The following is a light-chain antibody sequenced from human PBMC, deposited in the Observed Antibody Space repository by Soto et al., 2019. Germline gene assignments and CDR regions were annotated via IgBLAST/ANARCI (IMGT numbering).Light chain of an antibody. CDR3: SSYTSSSTPVV. CDR2: DVS. Sequence: QSALTQPASASGSPGQSITISCTRTSSDGGGYNYGSWYQQHPGKAPKLMIYDVSNRPSGVSNRFSGSKSGNTASLTISGLQPEDEAEYYCSSYTSSSTPVVFGGGTKLTVL. J-gene: IGLJ2*01. V-gene: IGLV2-14*01. CDR1: SSDGGGYNY.